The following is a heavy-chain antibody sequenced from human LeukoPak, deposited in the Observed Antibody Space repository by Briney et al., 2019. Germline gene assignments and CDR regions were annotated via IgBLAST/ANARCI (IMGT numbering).Heavy chain of an antibody. CDR1: GFTFSSYG. Sequence: PGGSLRLSCAASGFTFSSYGMHWVRQAPGQGLEWVALISYDGSNKYYVDSVKGRFTISRDNSKNTLYLQMNSLRAEGTAVYYCAKGGVPYCGGDCYSGDYWGQGTLVTVSS. D-gene: IGHD2-21*02. V-gene: IGHV3-30*18. J-gene: IGHJ4*02. CDR2: ISYDGSNK. CDR3: AKGGVPYCGGDCYSGDY.